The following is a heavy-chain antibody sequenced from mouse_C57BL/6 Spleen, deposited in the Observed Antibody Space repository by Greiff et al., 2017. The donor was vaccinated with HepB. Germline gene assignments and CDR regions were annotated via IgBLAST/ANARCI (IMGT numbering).Heavy chain of an antibody. D-gene: IGHD1-1*01. Sequence: QVQLKESGAELVRPGASVKLSCKASGYTFTDYYINWVKQRPGQGLEWIARIYPGSGNTYYNEKFKGKATLTAEKSSSTAYMQLSSLTSEDSAVYFCASGGDYYSYAMDYWGQGTSVTVSS. CDR2: IYPGSGNT. CDR3: ASGGDYYSYAMDY. J-gene: IGHJ4*01. CDR1: GYTFTDYY. V-gene: IGHV1-76*01.